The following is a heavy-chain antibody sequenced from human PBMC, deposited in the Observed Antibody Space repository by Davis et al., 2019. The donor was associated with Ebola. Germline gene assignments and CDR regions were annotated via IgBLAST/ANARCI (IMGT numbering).Heavy chain of an antibody. D-gene: IGHD3-22*01. CDR2: INSDGSST. CDR3: ARGIVVVPYWYFDL. J-gene: IGHJ2*01. CDR1: GFTFSSYW. V-gene: IGHV3-74*01. Sequence: PGGSLRLSCAASGFTFSSYWMHWVRQAPGKGLVWVSRINSDGSSTSYADSVKGRFTISRDNAKNTLYLQMNSLRAEDTAVYYCARGIVVVPYWYFDLWGRGTLVTVSS.